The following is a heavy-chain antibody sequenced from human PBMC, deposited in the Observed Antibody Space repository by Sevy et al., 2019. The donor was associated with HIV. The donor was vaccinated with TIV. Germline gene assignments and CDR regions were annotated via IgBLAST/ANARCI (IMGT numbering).Heavy chain of an antibody. Sequence: GGSLRLSCAASGFTFSSYSMNWVRQAPGKGLERVSYISSSSGTIYYADSVKGRFTISRDNAKNSLYMQMNSLRDEDTAVYYCARAPTIRAAGTWWFDPWGQGTLVTVSS. D-gene: IGHD6-13*01. V-gene: IGHV3-48*02. CDR3: ARAPTIRAAGTWWFDP. CDR1: GFTFSSYS. CDR2: ISSSSGTI. J-gene: IGHJ5*02.